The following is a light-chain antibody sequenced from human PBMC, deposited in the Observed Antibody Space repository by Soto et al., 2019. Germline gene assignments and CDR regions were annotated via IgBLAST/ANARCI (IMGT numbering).Light chain of an antibody. J-gene: IGLJ1*01. CDR2: DVS. Sequence: QSALTQPASVSGSPGQSITISCTGTSANVGTYNLVSWYQQHPGKAPKLMISDVSRRPSGVPNRFSGSKSGNTASLTISGLQAEDEADYYCCSYAGSYVNYVFGTGTKVTVL. CDR3: CSYAGSYVNYV. V-gene: IGLV2-23*02. CDR1: SANVGTYNL.